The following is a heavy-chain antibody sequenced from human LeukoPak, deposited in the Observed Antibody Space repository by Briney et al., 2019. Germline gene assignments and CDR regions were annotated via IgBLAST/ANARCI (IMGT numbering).Heavy chain of an antibody. V-gene: IGHV3-23*01. CDR1: GFTFSSYA. D-gene: IGHD3-10*01. CDR2: ISGSGGST. Sequence: GGSLRLSCAASGFTFSSYAMSWVRQAPGKGLEWVSAISGSGGSTYYADSVKGRFTISRDNAKNTLYLQMNSRTAEDTAVYYCAKVRPEGAMVRGVISYLAYGGQGTLVTVSS. CDR3: AKVRPEGAMVRGVISYLAY. J-gene: IGHJ4*02.